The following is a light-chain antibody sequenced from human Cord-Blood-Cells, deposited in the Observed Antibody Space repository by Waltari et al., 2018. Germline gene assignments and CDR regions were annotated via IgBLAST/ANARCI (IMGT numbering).Light chain of an antibody. J-gene: IGLJ1*01. CDR1: RRDVGGYNY. CDR3: SSYTSSSTLV. Sequence: QSALTQPASVSGSPGQPITISCTGTRRDVGGYNYVSWYQQHPGKAPKLMIYDVSNRPSGVSNRFSGSKSGNMASLTISGLQAEDEADYYCSSYTSSSTLVFGTGTKVTVL. CDR2: DVS. V-gene: IGLV2-14*01.